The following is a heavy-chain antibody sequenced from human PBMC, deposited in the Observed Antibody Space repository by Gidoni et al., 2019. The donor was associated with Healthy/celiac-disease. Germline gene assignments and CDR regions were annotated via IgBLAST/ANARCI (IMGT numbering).Heavy chain of an antibody. CDR3: ASYYDSSGHDAFDI. V-gene: IGHV3-7*01. Sequence: EVQLVESGGGLVQPGGSLRLSCAASGFTFSSYWMSWVRQAPGKGLEWVANIKQDGSEKYYVDSVKGRFTISRDNAKNSLYLQMNSLRAEDTAVYYCASYYDSSGHDAFDIWGQGTMVTVSS. D-gene: IGHD3-22*01. CDR2: IKQDGSEK. J-gene: IGHJ3*02. CDR1: GFTFSSYW.